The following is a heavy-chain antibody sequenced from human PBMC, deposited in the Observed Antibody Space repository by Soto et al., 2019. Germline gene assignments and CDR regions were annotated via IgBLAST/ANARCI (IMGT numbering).Heavy chain of an antibody. V-gene: IGHV3-7*01. Sequence: GGSLRLSCAASGFDINTFWMNWVRQAPGRGLEWVANIKQDGSEKNYVDSVTGRFTISRDNAKNSLYLQINSLRADDTAVYFCARAFQVDYWGQGALVTVSS. CDR2: IKQDGSEK. CDR1: GFDINTFW. CDR3: ARAFQVDY. J-gene: IGHJ4*02.